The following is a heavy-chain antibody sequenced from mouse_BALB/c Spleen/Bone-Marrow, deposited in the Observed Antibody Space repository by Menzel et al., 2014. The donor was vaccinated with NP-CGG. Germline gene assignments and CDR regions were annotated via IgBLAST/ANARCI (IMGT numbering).Heavy chain of an antibody. CDR3: ARVTSSAVGAMDY. CDR1: GFSLTNYG. Sequence: VQLQQSGPGLVAPSQILSITCTVSGFSLTNYGVHWVRQPPGKGLEWLGVIWAGGSTNYNSALMSRLSISKDNSKSQVFLKMNSLQTDDTAMYYCARVTSSAVGAMDYWGQGTSVTVSS. V-gene: IGHV2-9*02. CDR2: IWAGGST. J-gene: IGHJ4*01. D-gene: IGHD3-2*02.